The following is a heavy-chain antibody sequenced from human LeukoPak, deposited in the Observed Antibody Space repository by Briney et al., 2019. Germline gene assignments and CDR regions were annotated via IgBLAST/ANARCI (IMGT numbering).Heavy chain of an antibody. J-gene: IGHJ5*02. Sequence: SETLSLTCTVSGGSISSGSYYWSWIRQPAGKGLEWIGRIYASGSTNYNPSLKSRVTISVDTSKNQFSLKLSSVTAADTAVYYCARGQRYYYDSTGYKWFDPWGQGTLVTVSS. D-gene: IGHD3-22*01. V-gene: IGHV4-61*02. CDR2: IYASGST. CDR3: ARGQRYYYDSTGYKWFDP. CDR1: GGSISSGSYY.